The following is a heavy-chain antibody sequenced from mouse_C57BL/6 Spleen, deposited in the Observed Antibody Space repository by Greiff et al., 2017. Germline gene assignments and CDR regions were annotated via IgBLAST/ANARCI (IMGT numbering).Heavy chain of an antibody. CDR1: GFTVINTC. CDR3: ATGEGYYAMDD. D-gene: IGHD4-1*01. V-gene: IGHV14-3*01. J-gene: IGHJ4*01. CDR2: IDPAYGNT. Sequence: EVQLQQSVAELVRPGASVKLSCTASGFTVINTCMHWVKQRPEQGLEWIGRIDPAYGNTKYSPKFQGKATLTADTSSNTAYMQLSSLTSEDTDIYYCATGEGYYAMDDWGEGTSVNVAS.